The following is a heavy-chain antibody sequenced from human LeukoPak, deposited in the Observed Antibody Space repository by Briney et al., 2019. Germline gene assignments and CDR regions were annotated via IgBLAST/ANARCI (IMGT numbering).Heavy chain of an antibody. CDR2: IYHSGST. D-gene: IGHD6-13*01. CDR1: GGSISSFY. CDR3: ARHGAQLAYYFDY. V-gene: IGHV4-59*08. Sequence: SETLSLTCAVSGGSISSFYWSWIRQPPGEGLEWIGYIYHSGSTKYNPSLKSRVTISVDTSKNQFSLKLSSVTAADTAVYYCARHGAQLAYYFDYWGQGTLVTVSS. J-gene: IGHJ4*02.